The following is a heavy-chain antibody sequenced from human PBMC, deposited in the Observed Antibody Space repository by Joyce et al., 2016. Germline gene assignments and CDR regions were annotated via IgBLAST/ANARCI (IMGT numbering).Heavy chain of an antibody. CDR1: GFTFSSYA. CDR3: ARDPHYYDSSDYSHRSLFFDY. J-gene: IGHJ4*02. V-gene: IGHV3-30-3*01. D-gene: IGHD3-22*01. Sequence: QVRLVESGGGVVQPGRCLRLSCAASGFTFSSYAFQWVRQAPGRGLEWVAIISDDGNNKYYAGSVKGRFTISRDNSKNTLYLQMNGLRAEDTAVYYCARDPHYYDSSDYSHRSLFFDYCGQGTLVTVSS. CDR2: ISDDGNNK.